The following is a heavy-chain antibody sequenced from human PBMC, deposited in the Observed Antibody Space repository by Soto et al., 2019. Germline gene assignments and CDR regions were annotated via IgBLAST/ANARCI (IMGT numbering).Heavy chain of an antibody. V-gene: IGHV3-7*03. D-gene: IGHD2-2*02. Sequence: VPLVESGGGLVQPGGSLTLSCAASGFTFSSYWMSWVRQAPGKGLEWVANIKQDGSDKYYVDSVKGRFTMSRDNAENSLYLQMNSLRAEDTAVYYCASAPWHTLGYWGQGTLVTVSS. CDR3: ASAPWHTLGY. J-gene: IGHJ4*02. CDR2: IKQDGSDK. CDR1: GFTFSSYW.